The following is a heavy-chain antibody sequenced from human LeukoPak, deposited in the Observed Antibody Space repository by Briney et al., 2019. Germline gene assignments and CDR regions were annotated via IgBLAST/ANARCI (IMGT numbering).Heavy chain of an antibody. CDR3: ARSNMVRGVRALDY. V-gene: IGHV4-34*01. J-gene: IGHJ4*02. D-gene: IGHD3-10*01. Sequence: SETLSLTCAVYGGSFSGYYWSWIRQPPGKGLEWIGEINHSGSTNYNPSLKSRVTISVDTSKNQFSLKPSSVTAADTAVYYCARSNMVRGVRALDYWGQGTLVTVSS. CDR2: INHSGST. CDR1: GGSFSGYY.